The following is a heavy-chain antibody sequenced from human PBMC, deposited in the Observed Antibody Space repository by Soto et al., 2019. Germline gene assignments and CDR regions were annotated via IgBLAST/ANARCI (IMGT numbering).Heavy chain of an antibody. D-gene: IGHD5-12*01. CDR2: IIPIFGTA. V-gene: IGHV1-69*01. J-gene: IGHJ6*04. CDR3: ARDRGDVYIGYDLLYGMDV. CDR1: GGTFSSYA. Sequence: QVQLVQSGAEVKKPGSSVKVSCKASGGTFSSYAISWVRQAPGQGLEWMGGIIPIFGTANYAQKFQGRVTITADESTSTAYMELSSLRSEDTAVYYCARDRGDVYIGYDLLYGMDVWGKGTTFTVSA.